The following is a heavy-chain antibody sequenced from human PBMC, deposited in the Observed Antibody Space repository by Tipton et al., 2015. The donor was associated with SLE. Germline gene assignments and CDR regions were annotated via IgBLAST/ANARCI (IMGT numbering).Heavy chain of an antibody. Sequence: GSLRLSCAASGFTFSAYNMNWVRQAPGKGREWVGRIKTKTDGGTIDYAAPVKGRFTISRDYSKSIAYLQMNSLKTEDTAVYYCSRDPGRYRSSTKCGAFDIWGQGTMVTVSS. CDR1: GFTFSAYN. D-gene: IGHD2-2*01. J-gene: IGHJ3*02. CDR2: IKTKTDGGTI. CDR3: SRDPGRYRSSTKCGAFDI. V-gene: IGHV3-15*01.